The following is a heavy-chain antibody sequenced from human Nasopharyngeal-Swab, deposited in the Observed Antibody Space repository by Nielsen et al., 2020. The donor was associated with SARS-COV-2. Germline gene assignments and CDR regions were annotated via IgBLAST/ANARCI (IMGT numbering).Heavy chain of an antibody. Sequence: GGSLRLSCAASGFTFRDYSMNWVRQAPGKGLEWVSSIGRYGTDIFHADSVKGRFSVFRDAANKSIYLQMRSLRAEETAVYYCARGTVFGVANGMDVWGQGTTVTVSS. CDR1: GFTFRDYS. CDR2: IGRYGTDI. J-gene: IGHJ6*02. CDR3: ARGTVFGVANGMDV. V-gene: IGHV3-21*01. D-gene: IGHD3-3*01.